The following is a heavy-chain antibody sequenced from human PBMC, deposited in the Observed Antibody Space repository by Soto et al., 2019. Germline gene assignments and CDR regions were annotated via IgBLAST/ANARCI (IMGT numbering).Heavy chain of an antibody. J-gene: IGHJ3*02. D-gene: IGHD2-2*01. V-gene: IGHV1-46*03. CDR3: ATSVVVPAATGAFDI. CDR1: GYTFTSYY. CDR2: INPSGGGT. Sequence: GASVKVSCKASGYTFTSYYMHWVRQAPGQGLEWMGIINPSGGGTSYAQKFQGRVTMTRDTSTSTVYMELSSLRSEDTAVYYCATSVVVPAATGAFDIWGEGTMVTVSS.